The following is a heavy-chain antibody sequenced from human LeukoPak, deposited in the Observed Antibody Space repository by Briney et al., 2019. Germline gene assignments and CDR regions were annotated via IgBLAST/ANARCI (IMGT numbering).Heavy chain of an antibody. J-gene: IGHJ3*02. CDR2: IYYSGST. D-gene: IGHD3-22*01. V-gene: IGHV4-59*01. Sequence: SETLSLTCTVSGGSISSYHWSWIRQPPGKGLEWIGYIYYSGSTNYNPSLKSRVTISVDTSKNQFSLKLSSVTAADTAVYYCARAQSWYYYDSSGVDAFDIWGQGTMVTVSS. CDR3: ARAQSWYYYDSSGVDAFDI. CDR1: GGSISSYH.